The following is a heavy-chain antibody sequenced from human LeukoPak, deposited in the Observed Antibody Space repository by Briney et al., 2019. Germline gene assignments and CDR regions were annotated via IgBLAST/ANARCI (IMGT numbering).Heavy chain of an antibody. D-gene: IGHD4-17*01. CDR3: ARTAGDAYGMDV. Sequence: GGSLRLSCAASGFTFDDYGMSWVRQAPGKGLEWVPGINWNGGSTGYADSVKGRFTISRDNAKNSLYLQMNSLRAEDTALYHCARTAGDAYGMDVWGQGTTVTVSS. CDR2: INWNGGST. CDR1: GFTFDDYG. V-gene: IGHV3-20*01. J-gene: IGHJ6*02.